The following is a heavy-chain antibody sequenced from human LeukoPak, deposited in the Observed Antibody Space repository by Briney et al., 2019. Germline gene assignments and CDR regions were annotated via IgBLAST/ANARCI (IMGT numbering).Heavy chain of an antibody. Sequence: GGSLRPSCAASGFTFSSYAMHWVRQAPGKGLEWVAVISYDGSNKYYADSVKGRFTISRDNSKNTLYLQMNSLRAEDTAVYYCAKDFPVADREGSYYWGQGTLVTVSS. J-gene: IGHJ4*02. CDR1: GFTFSSYA. CDR3: AKDFPVADREGSYY. CDR2: ISYDGSNK. D-gene: IGHD6-19*01. V-gene: IGHV3-30*04.